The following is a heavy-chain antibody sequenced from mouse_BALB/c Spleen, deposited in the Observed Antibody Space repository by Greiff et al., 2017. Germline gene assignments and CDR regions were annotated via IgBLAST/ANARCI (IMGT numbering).Heavy chain of an antibody. CDR1: GYTFTSYY. V-gene: IGHV1S56*01. CDR3: ARMGGNYPAWFAY. J-gene: IGHJ3*01. CDR2: IYPGDGST. Sequence: VQLQQSGPELVKPGASVKMSCKASGYTFTSYYIHWVKQRPGQGLEWIGWIYPGDGSTKYNEKFKGKTTLTADKSSSTAYMLLSSLTSEDSAIYFCARMGGNYPAWFAYWGQGTLVTVSA. D-gene: IGHD2-1*01.